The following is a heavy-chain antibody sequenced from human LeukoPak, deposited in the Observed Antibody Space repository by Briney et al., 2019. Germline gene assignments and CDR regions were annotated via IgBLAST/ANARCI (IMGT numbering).Heavy chain of an antibody. D-gene: IGHD3-9*01. CDR3: ARDLSRDILTGYHRASWSDP. J-gene: IGHJ5*02. Sequence: PGGSLRLSCAASGFTFSSYSMNWVRQAPGKGLEWVSSISSSSSYIYYADSVKGRFTISRDNAKNSLYLQMNSLRAEDTAVYYCARDLSRDILTGYHRASWSDPWGQGTLVTVSS. CDR1: GFTFSSYS. V-gene: IGHV3-21*01. CDR2: ISSSSSYI.